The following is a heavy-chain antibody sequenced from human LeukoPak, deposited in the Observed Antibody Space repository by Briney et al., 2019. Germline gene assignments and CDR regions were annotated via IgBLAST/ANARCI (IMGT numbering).Heavy chain of an antibody. V-gene: IGHV1-69*05. D-gene: IGHD2-2*01. Sequence: SVKVSCKASGGTFSSYAISWVRQAPGQGLEWMGGIIPIFGTANYAQKFQGRVTITTDESTSTAYMELSSLRSEDTAVYYCARRLYCSSTSCSTNWFDPWGQGTLVTVSS. J-gene: IGHJ5*02. CDR1: GGTFSSYA. CDR2: IIPIFGTA. CDR3: ARRLYCSSTSCSTNWFDP.